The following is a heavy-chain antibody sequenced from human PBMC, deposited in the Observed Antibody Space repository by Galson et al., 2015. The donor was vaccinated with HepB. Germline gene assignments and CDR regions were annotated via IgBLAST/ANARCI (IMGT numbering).Heavy chain of an antibody. CDR1: DFSVISDS. CDR2: IYSAGNT. D-gene: IGHD3-10*01. Sequence: LRLSCAASDFSVISDSMTWVRQAPGKGLEWVAVIYSAGNTYYADSVKGRFTISRDRSKNTLYLQMNSLRADDTAIYYCARGPFGNFDYWGQGTQVTVSS. CDR3: ARGPFGNFDY. J-gene: IGHJ4*02. V-gene: IGHV3-53*01.